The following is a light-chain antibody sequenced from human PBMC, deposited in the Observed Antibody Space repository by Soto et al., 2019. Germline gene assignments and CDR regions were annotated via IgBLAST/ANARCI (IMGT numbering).Light chain of an antibody. J-gene: IGKJ4*01. Sequence: DIQMTQSPSSLSSSVGDRVTITFLASQVISTYLNWCQQKPGKAPKLLIYAASSLQSGVPSRFSGSGSGTDFTLTISSLQPEDFATYFCQHGYSTPLTFGGGTKVDIK. CDR3: QHGYSTPLT. CDR1: QVISTY. V-gene: IGKV1-39*01. CDR2: AAS.